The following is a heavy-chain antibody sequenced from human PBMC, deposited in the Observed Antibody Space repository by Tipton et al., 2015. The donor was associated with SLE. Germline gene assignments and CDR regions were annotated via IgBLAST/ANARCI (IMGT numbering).Heavy chain of an antibody. V-gene: IGHV4-59*12. D-gene: IGHD6-19*01. CDR2: IYYRGTT. CDR3: ARRGWVDAFDI. CDR1: GGSLTNYY. J-gene: IGHJ3*02. Sequence: TLSLTCSVSGGSLTNYYWNWIRQPPGKGLEWLGYIYYRGTTYYNPSLKSRVTMSVDTSRKQFSLKLTSVTAADTAVYYCARRGWVDAFDIWGQGTMVIVSS.